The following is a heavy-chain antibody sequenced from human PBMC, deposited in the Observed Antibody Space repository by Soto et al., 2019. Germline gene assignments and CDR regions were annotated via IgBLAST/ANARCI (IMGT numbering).Heavy chain of an antibody. V-gene: IGHV5-51*01. CDR1: GYSFATYW. Sequence: GESLKISCKGSGYSFATYWIGWVRQRPGKGLEWMGIIYPGDSDTYYNPSFQAQVTISADKSISTAYLHWSSLEASDTAIYFCATTRSFTQGFYYYGMDVWGQGTTVTV. CDR3: ATTRSFTQGFYYYGMDV. D-gene: IGHD6-6*01. CDR2: IYPGDSDT. J-gene: IGHJ6*02.